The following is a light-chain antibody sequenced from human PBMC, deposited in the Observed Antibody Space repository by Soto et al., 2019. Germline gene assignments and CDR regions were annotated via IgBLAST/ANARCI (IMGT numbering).Light chain of an antibody. V-gene: IGKV1-9*01. CDR1: QGISSY. CDR2: AAF. Sequence: DIQLTQSPSFLSASVGDRVTITCRASQGISSYLAWYQQKPGKAPKLLIYAAFTLQSGVPSRFSGSGSGTEFTLTISSLQPEDFATYYIQHLHSYPITFGQGTRLEIK. CDR3: QHLHSYPIT. J-gene: IGKJ5*01.